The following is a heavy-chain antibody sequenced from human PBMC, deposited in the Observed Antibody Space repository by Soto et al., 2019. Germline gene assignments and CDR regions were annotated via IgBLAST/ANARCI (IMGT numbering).Heavy chain of an antibody. D-gene: IGHD5-18*01. V-gene: IGHV1-69*12. Sequence: QVQLVQSGAEVKKPESSVKVSCKAPGGTLSTYAISWVRQAPGQGLEWMGGIIPMFGTANYAQRFQDRVTITADESTNTVYMELSSLRSEDTAVYFGASGIQLWLRRINNGYSGWGQGTLVTVSS. J-gene: IGHJ4*02. CDR2: IIPMFGTA. CDR1: GGTLSTYA. CDR3: ASGIQLWLRRINNGYSG.